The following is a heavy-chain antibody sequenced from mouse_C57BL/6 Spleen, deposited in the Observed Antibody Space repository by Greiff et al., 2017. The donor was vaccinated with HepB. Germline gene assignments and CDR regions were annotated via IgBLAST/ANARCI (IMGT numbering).Heavy chain of an antibody. CDR2: IYPRSGNT. J-gene: IGHJ4*01. CDR1: GYTFTSYG. Sequence: QVQLKQSGAELARPGASVKLSCKASGYTFTSYGISWVKQRTGQGLEWIGEIYPRSGNTYYNEKFKGKATLTADKSSSTAYMELRSLTSEDSAVYFCARKELRAMDYWGQGTSVTVSS. CDR3: ARKELRAMDY. D-gene: IGHD2-4*01. V-gene: IGHV1-81*01.